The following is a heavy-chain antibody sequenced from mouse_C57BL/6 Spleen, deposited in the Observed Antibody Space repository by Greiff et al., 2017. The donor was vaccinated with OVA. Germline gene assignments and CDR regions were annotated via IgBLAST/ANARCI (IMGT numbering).Heavy chain of an antibody. J-gene: IGHJ4*01. CDR2: INPSSGYT. V-gene: IGHV1-4*01. CDR3: ARRGARLEDAMDY. D-gene: IGHD4-1*01. CDR1: GYTFTSYT. Sequence: VQLQQSGAELARPGASVKMSCKASGYTFTSYTMHWVKQRPGQGLEWIGYINPSSGYTKYNQKFKDKATLTADKSSSTAYMQLSSLTSEDSAVYYCARRGARLEDAMDYWGQGTSVTVSS.